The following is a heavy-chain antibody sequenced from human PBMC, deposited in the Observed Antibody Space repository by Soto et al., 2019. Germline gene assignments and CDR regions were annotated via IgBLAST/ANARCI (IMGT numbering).Heavy chain of an antibody. J-gene: IGHJ6*03. Sequence: SETLSLTCAVYGGSFSGYYWSWIRQPPGKGLEWIGEINHSGSTNYNPSLKSRVTISVDTSMNQFSLKLSSVTAADTAVYYCARGRLQYYYYYYMDVWGKGTTVTVSS. CDR3: ARGRLQYYYYYYMDV. V-gene: IGHV4-34*01. CDR1: GGSFSGYY. CDR2: INHSGST. D-gene: IGHD4-4*01.